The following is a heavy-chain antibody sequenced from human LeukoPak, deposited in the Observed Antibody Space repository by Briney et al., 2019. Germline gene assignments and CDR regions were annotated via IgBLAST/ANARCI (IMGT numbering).Heavy chain of an antibody. CDR1: GFTFSSYE. J-gene: IGHJ6*02. Sequence: PGGSLRLSCAASGFTFSSYEMNWVRQAPGKGLEWVSNINTASSIIYYTDSVKGRFTISRDNAKNSLYLQMNSLRGEDTAVYYCARRLPYYGMDVWGQGTTVTVSS. V-gene: IGHV3-48*03. D-gene: IGHD5-18*01. CDR2: INTASSII. CDR3: ARRLPYYGMDV.